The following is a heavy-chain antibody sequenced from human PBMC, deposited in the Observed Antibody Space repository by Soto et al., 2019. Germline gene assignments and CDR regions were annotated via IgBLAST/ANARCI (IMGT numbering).Heavy chain of an antibody. J-gene: IGHJ3*02. Sequence: EVQLVESGGGLVKPGGSLRLSCAASGFTFSSYSMNWVRQAPGKGLEWASSISSSSSYIYYADSVKGRFTISRDNAKNSLYLQMNSLRAEDTAVYYCARDSPVVEGAFDIWGQGTMVTVSS. D-gene: IGHD2-15*01. V-gene: IGHV3-21*01. CDR1: GFTFSSYS. CDR3: ARDSPVVEGAFDI. CDR2: ISSSSSYI.